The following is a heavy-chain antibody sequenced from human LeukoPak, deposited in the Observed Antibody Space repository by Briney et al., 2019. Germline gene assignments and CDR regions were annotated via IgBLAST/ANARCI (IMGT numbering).Heavy chain of an antibody. V-gene: IGHV3-7*03. J-gene: IGHJ3*02. CDR1: GFNFSHYG. CDR3: ARVGSGNFLGAFDI. D-gene: IGHD1-26*01. CDR2: INQDGSEK. Sequence: PGGSLSLSCEISGFNFSHYGMHWVRQAPGKRLEWVANINQDGSEKYYVDSVKGRFTISRDNAKNSLFLQMNSLRAEDTAVYYCARVGSGNFLGAFDIWGQGTMVTVSS.